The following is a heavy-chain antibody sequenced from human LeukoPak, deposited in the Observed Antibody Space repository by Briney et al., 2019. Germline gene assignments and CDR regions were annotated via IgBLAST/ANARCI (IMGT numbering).Heavy chain of an antibody. D-gene: IGHD2-2*01. V-gene: IGHV3-48*02. CDR2: ISSSGYTM. J-gene: IGHJ6*03. Sequence: GGPLRLSCAASGFTVSSYNMNWVRQTPGKGLEWVSYISSSGYTMHHADSVKGRFTVSRDSAKNSLYLQMNSLRDEDAAVYFCARGCASCGHYNYYFMDVWGKGTTVTVSS. CDR3: ARGCASCGHYNYYFMDV. CDR1: GFTVSSYN.